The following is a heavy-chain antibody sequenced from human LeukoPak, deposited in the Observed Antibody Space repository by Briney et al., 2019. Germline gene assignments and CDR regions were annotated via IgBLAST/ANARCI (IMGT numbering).Heavy chain of an antibody. CDR2: ISGSGAST. J-gene: IGHJ4*02. Sequence: GGSLRLSCAASGFTFSSYAMSWVRQAPGKGLEWVSAISGSGASTYYADSVKGRFTISRDNSKNTLYLQMNSLRAEDTAVYYCAKTLRYFDWPPEGDYWGQGTLVTVSS. V-gene: IGHV3-23*01. CDR3: AKTLRYFDWPPEGDY. D-gene: IGHD3-9*01. CDR1: GFTFSSYA.